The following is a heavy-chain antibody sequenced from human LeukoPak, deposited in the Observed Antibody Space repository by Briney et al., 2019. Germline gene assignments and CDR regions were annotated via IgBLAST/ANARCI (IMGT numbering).Heavy chain of an antibody. J-gene: IGHJ4*02. CDR2: ISWNSGSI. Sequence: GGSLRLSCAASGFTFDDYAMHWVRQAPGKGLAWVSGISWNSGSIGYADSVKGRFTISRDNAKNSLYLQMNSLRAEDTALYYCAKVSGYCSGGSCYSFDYWGQGTLVTVSS. V-gene: IGHV3-9*01. CDR3: AKVSGYCSGGSCYSFDY. D-gene: IGHD2-15*01. CDR1: GFTFDDYA.